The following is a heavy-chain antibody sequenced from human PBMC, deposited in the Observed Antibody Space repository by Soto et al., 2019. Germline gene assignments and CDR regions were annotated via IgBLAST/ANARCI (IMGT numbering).Heavy chain of an antibody. CDR3: ASKLGYCSGGSCYSADGENAFDI. Sequence: SVKVSCKASGGRFSSYAISWVRQAPGQGLEWMGGIIPIFGTANYAQKFQGRVTITADESTSTAYMELSSLRSEDTAVYYCASKLGYCSGGSCYSADGENAFDIWGQGTMVTVSS. D-gene: IGHD2-15*01. J-gene: IGHJ3*02. V-gene: IGHV1-69*13. CDR1: GGRFSSYA. CDR2: IIPIFGTA.